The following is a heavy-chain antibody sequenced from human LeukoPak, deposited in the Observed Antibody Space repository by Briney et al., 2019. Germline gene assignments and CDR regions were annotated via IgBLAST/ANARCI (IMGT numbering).Heavy chain of an antibody. CDR2: ISSSRTPI. D-gene: IGHD2-21*01. V-gene: IGHV3-48*02. J-gene: IGHJ3*02. CDR3: VRDHIYAFDI. Sequence: GGSLRLSCVASGFTFSSYSVNWLRQAPGKGLEWISFISSSRTPIYYADSVKGRFTISRDNAGNSLSLQMNSLRDEDTAVYYCVRDHIYAFDIWGRGTTVTVSS. CDR1: GFTFSSYS.